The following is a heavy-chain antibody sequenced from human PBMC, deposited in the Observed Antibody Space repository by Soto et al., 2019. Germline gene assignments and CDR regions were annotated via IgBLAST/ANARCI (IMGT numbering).Heavy chain of an antibody. CDR2: IVPIFNTS. CDR3: ARSWLKYYYFNY. J-gene: IGHJ4*02. D-gene: IGHD5-12*01. V-gene: IGHV1-69*01. CDR1: GGTFNTYP. Sequence: QVQLVQSGAAVKKPGSSVKVSCKASGGTFNTYPITWVRQAPGQGLEWVGVIVPIFNTSTYARTFRGRVTMTADESTTTAFIELSSLRSNDTAVYYWARSWLKYYYFNYWGKGTLVPVSS.